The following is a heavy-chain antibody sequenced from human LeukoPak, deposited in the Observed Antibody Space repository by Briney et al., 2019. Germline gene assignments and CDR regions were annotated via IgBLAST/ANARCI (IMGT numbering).Heavy chain of an antibody. CDR2: FDPEDGET. D-gene: IGHD1-26*01. CDR3: ATKTVTAVEWDLLRTRLDGFDI. J-gene: IGHJ3*02. CDR1: GYTLTELS. V-gene: IGHV1-24*01. Sequence: GASVKVSCKVSGYTLTELSMHWVRQPPGKGLEWMGSFDPEDGETIYAQKFQGRVTMTEDTSTDTAYMELSSLTSEDTAVYYCATKTVTAVEWDLLRTRLDGFDIWGQGTMVTVSS.